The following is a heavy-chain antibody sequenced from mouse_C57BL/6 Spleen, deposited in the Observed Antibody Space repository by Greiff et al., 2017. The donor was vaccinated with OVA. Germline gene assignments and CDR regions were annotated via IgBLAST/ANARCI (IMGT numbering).Heavy chain of an antibody. D-gene: IGHD3-3*01. V-gene: IGHV1-15*01. J-gene: IGHJ3*01. CDR3: TRRGRGWFAY. Sequence: VQLQQSGAELVRPGASVTLSCKASGYTFTDYEMHWVQQTPVHGLEWIGAIDPETGGTAYNQKFKGKAILTADKSSSTAYMELRSLTSEDSAVYYCTRRGRGWFAYWGQGTLVTVSA. CDR2: IDPETGGT. CDR1: GYTFTDYE.